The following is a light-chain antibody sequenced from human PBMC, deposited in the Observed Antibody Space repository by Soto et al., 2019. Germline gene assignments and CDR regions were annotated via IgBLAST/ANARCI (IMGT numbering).Light chain of an antibody. CDR3: NAQADNLKHV. Sequence: QSALTQPPSASGSPGQSVTISCTGNSNDVGHSSFISWYQQHPGKGPKLIIYEVSKRPSGVPDRFSGSKSGNTASLSVSGLQDEDEADYFCNAQADNLKHVFGTGTNVTVL. V-gene: IGLV2-8*01. CDR1: SNDVGHSSF. CDR2: EVS. J-gene: IGLJ1*01.